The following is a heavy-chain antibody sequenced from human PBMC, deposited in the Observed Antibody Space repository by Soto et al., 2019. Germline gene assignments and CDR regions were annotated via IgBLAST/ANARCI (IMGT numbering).Heavy chain of an antibody. CDR3: ARHSSSNPSFDY. CDR1: GGSISSYY. CDR2: IYYSGST. Sequence: SETLSLTCTVSGGSISSYYWSWIRQPPGKGLEWIGYIYYSGSTNYNPSLKSRVTISVDTSNNQFSLKLSSVTAADTSVYYCARHSSSNPSFDYWGQGTLVTVSS. V-gene: IGHV4-59*08. J-gene: IGHJ4*02.